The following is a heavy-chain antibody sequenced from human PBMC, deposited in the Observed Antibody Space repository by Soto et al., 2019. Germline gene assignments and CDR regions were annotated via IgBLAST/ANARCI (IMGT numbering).Heavy chain of an antibody. CDR2: ISTYNANT. V-gene: IGHV1-18*01. CDR1: GYIFSNYG. Sequence: QVHLVQSGAEVKKPGASVKVSCKASGYIFSNYGISWVRQAPGQGLEWMGWISTYNANTYYAQKFQGRVTMTTDTSTSTAYMELRSLRSYDTDVFYCARERDRSSWSSAESLQYWGQGTLVTVSS. CDR3: ARERDRSSWSSAESLQY. J-gene: IGHJ1*01. D-gene: IGHD6-13*01.